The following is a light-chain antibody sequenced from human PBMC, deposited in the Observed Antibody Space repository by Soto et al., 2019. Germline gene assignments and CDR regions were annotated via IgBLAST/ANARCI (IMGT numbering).Light chain of an antibody. V-gene: IGKV3-15*01. J-gene: IGKJ5*01. CDR1: QTVSRH. Sequence: IELTQAPGTLSLSPGERSTLSCRASQTVSRHLAWYKQRPGQAPRLLIYDISNRAAGVPARFSGSGSETEFTLTIRSLQSEDFAVYFCQQYNNWPSFGQGTRLEIK. CDR3: QQYNNWPS. CDR2: DIS.